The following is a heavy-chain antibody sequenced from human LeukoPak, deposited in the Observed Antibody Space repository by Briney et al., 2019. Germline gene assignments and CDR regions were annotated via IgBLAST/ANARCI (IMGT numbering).Heavy chain of an antibody. D-gene: IGHD3-22*01. Sequence: SETLSLTCAVSGYSISNGYYWGWIRQPPGKGLEWIGSIYHSGSTYYNPSLKSRVTISVDTSKNHFSLRLSSVTAADTAVYYCARQRYYDDRRIDTWGQGTLVTVSS. CDR3: ARQRYYDDRRIDT. V-gene: IGHV4-38-2*01. J-gene: IGHJ5*02. CDR2: IYHSGST. CDR1: GYSISNGYY.